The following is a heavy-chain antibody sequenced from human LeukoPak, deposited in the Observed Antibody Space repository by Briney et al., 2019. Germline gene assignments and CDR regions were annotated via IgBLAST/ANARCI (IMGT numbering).Heavy chain of an antibody. CDR3: AKGHKASRRYSSGWYYFDY. J-gene: IGHJ4*02. CDR2: ISYDGSNK. CDR1: GFTFSSYG. V-gene: IGHV3-30*18. Sequence: GRSLRLSCAAPGFTFSSYGMHWVRQAPGKGLEWVAVISYDGSNKYYADSVKGRFTISRDNSKNTLYLQMNSLRAEDTAVYYCAKGHKASRRYSSGWYYFDYWGQGTLVTVSS. D-gene: IGHD6-19*01.